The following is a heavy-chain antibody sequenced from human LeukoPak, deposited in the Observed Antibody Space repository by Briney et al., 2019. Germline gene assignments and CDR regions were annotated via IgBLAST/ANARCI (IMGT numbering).Heavy chain of an antibody. J-gene: IGHJ4*02. Sequence: GESLKISCKGSGYSFTSYWIGWVRQMPGKGLEWMGIIYPGDSDTRYSPSFQGQVTISADKSISTAYLQWSSLKASDTAMYYCARSPINYYDSSGYTYYFDYWGQGTLVTVSS. CDR1: GYSFTSYW. D-gene: IGHD3-22*01. CDR3: ARSPINYYDSSGYTYYFDY. CDR2: IYPGDSDT. V-gene: IGHV5-51*01.